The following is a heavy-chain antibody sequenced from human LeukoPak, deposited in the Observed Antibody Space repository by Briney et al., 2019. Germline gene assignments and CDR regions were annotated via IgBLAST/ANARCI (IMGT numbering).Heavy chain of an antibody. CDR3: AGMYYDSSGYYL. CDR2: ISSSGSTI. J-gene: IGHJ4*02. Sequence: PGGSLRLSCAASGFTFSDYYMSWIRQAPGKGLEWVSYISSSGSTIYYADSVKGRFTISRDNAKNSLYLQMNSLGAEDTAVYYCAGMYYDSSGYYLWGQGTLVTVSS. V-gene: IGHV3-11*01. CDR1: GFTFSDYY. D-gene: IGHD3-22*01.